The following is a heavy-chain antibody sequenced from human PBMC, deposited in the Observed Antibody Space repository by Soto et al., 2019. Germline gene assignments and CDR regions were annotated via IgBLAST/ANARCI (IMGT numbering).Heavy chain of an antibody. V-gene: IGHV1-24*01. D-gene: IGHD2-21*02. J-gene: IGHJ4*02. CDR1: GYTLTELS. CDR2: FDPEDGET. CDR3: ATGIVVVTARTSDY. Sequence: ASVKVSCKVSGYTLTELSMHWVRQAPGKGLEWMGGFDPEDGETIYAQKFQGRVTMTEDTSTDTAYMELSSLRSEDTAVYYCATGIVVVTARTSDYWGQGTLVTVSS.